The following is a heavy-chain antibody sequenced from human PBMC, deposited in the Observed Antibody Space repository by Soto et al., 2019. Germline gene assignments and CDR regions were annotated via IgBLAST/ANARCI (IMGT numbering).Heavy chain of an antibody. CDR3: ARAYSGRLPRRADYYFAMDV. CDR2: IGAADYS. Sequence: VGSLRLSCADSGFTFSAYDMHWVRQTTGKGLEWVSAIGAADYSYYLGSAKGRLTISRENAKNSLYLQMNSLRAEDTAVYYCARAYSGRLPRRADYYFAMDVWGQGTTVTVSS. V-gene: IGHV3-13*01. D-gene: IGHD2-15*01. J-gene: IGHJ6*02. CDR1: GFTFSAYD.